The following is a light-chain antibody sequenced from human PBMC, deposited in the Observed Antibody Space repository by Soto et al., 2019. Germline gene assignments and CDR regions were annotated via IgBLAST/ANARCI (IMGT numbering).Light chain of an antibody. Sequence: EIVLTQSPGTLSLSPGERATLSCRASQSVSSSYLAWYQQKPGQAPRLLIYGASSRATGIPDGFSGSGSGTDFTLTISRLEPEDFAVYYCQQYGSSLFTFGPGTKLDIK. V-gene: IGKV3-20*01. CDR3: QQYGSSLFT. J-gene: IGKJ3*01. CDR1: QSVSSSY. CDR2: GAS.